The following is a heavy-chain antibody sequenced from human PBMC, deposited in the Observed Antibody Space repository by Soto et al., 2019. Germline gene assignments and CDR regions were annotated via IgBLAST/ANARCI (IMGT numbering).Heavy chain of an antibody. J-gene: IGHJ4*02. Sequence: LRLSFAASGFTVSSNYMNWVRQAPGKGLEWVSSISSSSSYIYYADSVKGRFTISRDNAKNSLYLQMNSLRAEDTAVYYCARGMYYYGSGSYYTFDYWGQGTLVTVSS. V-gene: IGHV3-21*01. CDR2: ISSSSSYI. CDR3: ARGMYYYGSGSYYTFDY. D-gene: IGHD3-10*01. CDR1: GFTVSSNY.